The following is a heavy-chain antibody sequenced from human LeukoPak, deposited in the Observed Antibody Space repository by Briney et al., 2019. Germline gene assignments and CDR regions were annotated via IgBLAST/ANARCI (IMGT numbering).Heavy chain of an antibody. D-gene: IGHD6-13*01. CDR3: ARDISAIAAAPLLGY. CDR1: GGSISTYW. CDR2: IHYSGNN. Sequence: SETLSLTCTVSGGSISTYWWTWIRQPPGKGLEWLGYIHYSGNNNYNPSLKSRLTMSVDTSKNHFSLNLNSVTAADTAVYYCARDISAIAAAPLLGYWGQGTLVTVSS. J-gene: IGHJ4*02. V-gene: IGHV4-59*01.